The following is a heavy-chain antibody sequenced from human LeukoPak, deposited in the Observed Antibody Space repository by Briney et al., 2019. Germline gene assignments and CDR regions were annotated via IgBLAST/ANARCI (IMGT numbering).Heavy chain of an antibody. CDR2: MGTSGTPM. Sequence: GGSLRLSCAASGFTFSSYGMHWVRQAPGKWLEWVSYMGTSGTPMYYADSVKGRFTISRDNAKNSLYVQMNSLRAEDTAVYYCARDRVVGYSYGYYYYMDVWGKGTTVTVSS. J-gene: IGHJ6*03. V-gene: IGHV3-48*01. CDR3: ARDRVVGYSYGYYYYMDV. CDR1: GFTFSSYG. D-gene: IGHD5-18*01.